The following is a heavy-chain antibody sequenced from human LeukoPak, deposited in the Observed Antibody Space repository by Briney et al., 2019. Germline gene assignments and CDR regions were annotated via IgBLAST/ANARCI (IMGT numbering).Heavy chain of an antibody. CDR2: IKQDGSKK. J-gene: IGHJ4*02. Sequence: GGSLRLSCVASGFPFSSYWMTWVRQAPGKGLEWVANIKQDGSKKSYVDFVKGRFTISRDNAKNSLYLQMNSLRAEDTAIYYCTRVGYIDEGIDYWGQGTLVTVSS. V-gene: IGHV3-7*04. CDR1: GFPFSSYW. D-gene: IGHD5-24*01. CDR3: TRVGYIDEGIDY.